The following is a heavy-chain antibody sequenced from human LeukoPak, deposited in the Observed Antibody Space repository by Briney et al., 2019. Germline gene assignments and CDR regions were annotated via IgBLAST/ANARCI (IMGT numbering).Heavy chain of an antibody. D-gene: IGHD2-15*01. J-gene: IGHJ3*02. CDR3: AKDYCSGGSCYENAFDI. CDR2: ISYDGSNK. CDR1: GFTFSSYG. Sequence: QPGRSLRLSCAASGFTFSSYGMHWVRQAPGKGLEWVAVISYDGSNKYYADSVKGRFTISRDNSKNTLYLQMNSLRAEDTAVYYCAKDYCSGGSCYENAFDIWGQGTMVTVSS. V-gene: IGHV3-30*18.